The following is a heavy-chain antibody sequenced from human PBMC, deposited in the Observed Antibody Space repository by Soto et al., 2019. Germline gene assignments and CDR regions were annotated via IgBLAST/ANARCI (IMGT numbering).Heavy chain of an antibody. J-gene: IGHJ6*02. Sequence: QVQLQESGPGLVKPSQTLSLTCTVSGGSISSGGHYWSWIRQHPGKGLEWIGYIYYSGSTYYNPSLKSRVTISVDTSKNQFSLKLSSVTAADTAVYYCARDHDYGGNSGRSMDVWGQGTTVTVSS. CDR3: ARDHDYGGNSGRSMDV. V-gene: IGHV4-31*03. D-gene: IGHD4-17*01. CDR2: IYYSGST. CDR1: GGSISSGGHY.